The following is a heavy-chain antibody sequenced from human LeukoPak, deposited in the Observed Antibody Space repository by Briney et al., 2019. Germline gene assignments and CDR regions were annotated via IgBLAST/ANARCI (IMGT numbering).Heavy chain of an antibody. J-gene: IGHJ4*02. V-gene: IGHV1-2*02. CDR1: GYMFTDYY. CDR2: IKAESGRT. CDR3: ARGGKYGCSGGSCYSDY. Sequence: ASVKVSCKASGYMFTDYYLHWVRQAPGQGLEWMGWIKAESGRTHYAQKFQGGITMTRDTSISTAYMELSRLRSDDTALYYCARGGKYGCSGGSCYSDYWGQGTLVTVSS. D-gene: IGHD2-15*01.